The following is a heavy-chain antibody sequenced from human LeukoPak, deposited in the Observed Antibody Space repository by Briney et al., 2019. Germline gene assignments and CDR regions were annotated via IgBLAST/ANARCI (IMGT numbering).Heavy chain of an antibody. CDR1: GFTFSSYG. Sequence: GGSLRLSCAASGFTFSSYGMHWVRQAPGKGLEWVAFIRYDGSNKYYADSVKGRFTISRDNSKNTLYLQMNSLRAEDTAVYYCAKDGRYCSSTSCFDYWGQGTLVTVSS. CDR3: AKDGRYCSSTSCFDY. D-gene: IGHD2-2*01. J-gene: IGHJ4*02. V-gene: IGHV3-30*02. CDR2: IRYDGSNK.